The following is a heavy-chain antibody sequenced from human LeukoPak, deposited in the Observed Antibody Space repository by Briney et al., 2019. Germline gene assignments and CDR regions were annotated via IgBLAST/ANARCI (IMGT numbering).Heavy chain of an antibody. D-gene: IGHD4-11*01. V-gene: IGHV1-69*01. CDR2: IIPIFGTA. CDR1: GGTFSSYA. J-gene: IGHJ4*02. CDR3: ARARAYSNLFDY. Sequence: SVKVSCKASGGTFSSYAISWVRQAPGQGLEWMGGIIPIFGTANYAQKFQGRVTITADESRSTAYMELSSLRSEDTAVYYCARARAYSNLFDYWGQGTLVTVSS.